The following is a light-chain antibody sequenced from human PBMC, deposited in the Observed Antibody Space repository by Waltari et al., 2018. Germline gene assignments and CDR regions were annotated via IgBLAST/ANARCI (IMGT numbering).Light chain of an antibody. CDR2: RAS. CDR1: QSVGSSS. CDR3: QQHGTLPAT. Sequence: EIVLTQSPGTASVSPGESVTLSCRASQSVGSSSLAWYQQKPGQAPRLVIYRASRRAPGIPDRFSGSGSGTDFSLTISRLEPEDFAVYYCQQHGTLPATFGQGTKVEIK. V-gene: IGKV3-20*01. J-gene: IGKJ1*01.